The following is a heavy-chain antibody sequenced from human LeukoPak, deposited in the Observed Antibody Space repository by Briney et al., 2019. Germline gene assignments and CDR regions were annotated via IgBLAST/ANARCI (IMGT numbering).Heavy chain of an antibody. V-gene: IGHV3-20*04. Sequence: GGSLRLSCAASGFTFDDYGMSWVRQAPGKGLEWVSGINWNGGSTGYADSVKGRFTISRDNAKNSLYLQMNSLRAEDTALYYCAGEYCSSTSCPTEGWFGPWGQGTLVTVSS. CDR3: AGEYCSSTSCPTEGWFGP. J-gene: IGHJ5*02. D-gene: IGHD2-2*01. CDR2: INWNGGST. CDR1: GFTFDDYG.